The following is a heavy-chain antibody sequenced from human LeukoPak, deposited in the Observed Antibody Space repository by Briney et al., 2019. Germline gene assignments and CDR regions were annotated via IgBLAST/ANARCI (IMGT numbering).Heavy chain of an antibody. V-gene: IGHV1-46*01. CDR1: GYTFTSYY. D-gene: IGHD3-3*01. CDR3: ATGIFGVVKCFDY. CDR2: INPSGGST. Sequence: ASVKVSCKASGYTFTSYYMHWVRQAPGQGLEWMGIINPSGGSTSYAQKFQGRVTMTEDTSTDTAYMELSSLSSEDTAVYYCATGIFGVVKCFDYWGQGTLVTVSS. J-gene: IGHJ4*02.